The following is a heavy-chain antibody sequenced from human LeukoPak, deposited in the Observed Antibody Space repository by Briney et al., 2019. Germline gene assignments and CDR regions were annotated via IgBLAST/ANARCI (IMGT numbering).Heavy chain of an antibody. CDR2: ICHSGST. CDR3: ARGSDTAAGLY. V-gene: IGHV4-30-2*01. CDR1: GGSISSGGYS. Sequence: TLSLTCAVSGGSISSGGYSWSWVRQPPGKGLEWIGYICHSGSTNYNPSLKSRVSISVDSSKNQFSLKVSSVTAADTAVYYCARGSDTAAGLYWGQGTLVTVSS. D-gene: IGHD6-13*01. J-gene: IGHJ4*02.